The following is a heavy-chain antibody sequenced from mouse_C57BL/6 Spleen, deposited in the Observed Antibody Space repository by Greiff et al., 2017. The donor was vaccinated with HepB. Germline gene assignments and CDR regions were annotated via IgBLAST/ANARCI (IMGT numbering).Heavy chain of an antibody. J-gene: IGHJ2*01. Sequence: QVQLQQPGTELVKPGASVKLSCKASGYTFTSYWMHWVKQRPGQGLEWIGNINPSNGGTNYNEKLKSKATLTVDKSSSTAYMQLSSRTSEDSAVYYCARGTVGAEDYFDYWGQGTTLTVSS. CDR2: INPSNGGT. CDR3: ARGTVGAEDYFDY. CDR1: GYTFTSYW. V-gene: IGHV1-53*01. D-gene: IGHD1-1*01.